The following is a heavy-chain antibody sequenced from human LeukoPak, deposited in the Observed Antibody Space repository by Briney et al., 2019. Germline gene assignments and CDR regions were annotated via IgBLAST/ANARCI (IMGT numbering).Heavy chain of an antibody. D-gene: IGHD3-3*01. CDR1: GYSISSGYY. V-gene: IGHV4-38-2*02. CDR2: IYYSGST. J-gene: IGHJ4*02. CDR3: ARETRLTSYFDY. Sequence: SETLSLTCTVSGYSISSGYYWGWIRQPPGKGLEWIGSIYYSGSTYYNPSLKSRVTISVDTSKNQFSLKLSSVTAADTAVYYCARETRLTSYFDYWGQGTLVTVSS.